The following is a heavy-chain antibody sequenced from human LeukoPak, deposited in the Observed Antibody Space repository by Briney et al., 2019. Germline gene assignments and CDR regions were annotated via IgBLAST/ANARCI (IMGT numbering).Heavy chain of an antibody. CDR3: ARAPKADWGYADYYYYGMDV. D-gene: IGHD7-27*01. V-gene: IGHV6-1*01. J-gene: IGHJ6*02. CDR1: GDSVSSNSAA. CDR2: TYYRSKWYN. Sequence: SQTLSLTCAISGDSVSSNSAAWNWIRQSPSRGLEWLGRTYYRSKWYNDYAVSVKSRITINPDTSKNRFSLQLNSVTPEDTAVYYCARAPKADWGYADYYYYGMDVWGQGTTVTVSS.